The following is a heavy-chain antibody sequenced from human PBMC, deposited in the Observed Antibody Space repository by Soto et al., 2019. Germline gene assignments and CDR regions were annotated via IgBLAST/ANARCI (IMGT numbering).Heavy chain of an antibody. V-gene: IGHV1-69*01. Sequence: QVQLVQSGAEVKKPGSSVKVSCKASGGTFSSYAISWVRQAPGQGLEWMGGIIPIFGTANYAQKFQGRVTITADESTSTAYMELSSLRSEDTAVYYCAIAEIEGLYCSSTSCYSLDYLGQGTLVTVSS. D-gene: IGHD2-2*01. CDR2: IIPIFGTA. CDR1: GGTFSSYA. J-gene: IGHJ4*02. CDR3: AIAEIEGLYCSSTSCYSLDY.